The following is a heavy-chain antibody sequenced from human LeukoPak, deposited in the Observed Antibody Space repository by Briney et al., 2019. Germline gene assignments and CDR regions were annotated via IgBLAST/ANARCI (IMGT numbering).Heavy chain of an antibody. CDR1: GGSY. Sequence: PSETPSLTCAVYGGSYWSWIRQPPGMGLEWIAEINHSGSTNYNPSLKSRVTISIDTSKNQFSLKLSSVTAADTAVYYCARNRYYYGSGNYGVPNWFDPWGQGTLVTVSS. V-gene: IGHV4-34*01. D-gene: IGHD3-10*01. CDR2: INHSGST. J-gene: IGHJ5*02. CDR3: ARNRYYYGSGNYGVPNWFDP.